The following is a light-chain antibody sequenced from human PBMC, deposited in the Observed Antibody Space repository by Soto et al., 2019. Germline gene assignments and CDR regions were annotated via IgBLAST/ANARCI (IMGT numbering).Light chain of an antibody. Sequence: EIVMTQSPGTLSLSPGERATLSCRASQSVTNNQLAWFRQKPGQAPRLLIRGASNRATGIPDRFSGSGSGTEFTLTISRLQTDDFATYYCQQYGSFSPITFGGGTKVDIK. CDR3: QQYGSFSPIT. J-gene: IGKJ4*01. CDR2: GAS. V-gene: IGKV3-20*01. CDR1: QSVTNNQ.